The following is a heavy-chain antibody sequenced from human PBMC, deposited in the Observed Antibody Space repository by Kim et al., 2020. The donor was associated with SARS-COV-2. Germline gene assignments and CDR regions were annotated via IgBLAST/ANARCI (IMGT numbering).Heavy chain of an antibody. J-gene: IGHJ4*02. CDR1: GFNFNSYG. Sequence: GGSLRLSCAASGFNFNSYGMFWVRQAPGRGLEWVAGAWYDGSSKYNGDSVKGRFTISRDNSKNTLYLQMNDLRVEDTAVYYCVRQGENYWGQGTLDTVSS. D-gene: IGHD3-10*01. CDR3: VRQGENY. V-gene: IGHV3-33*07. CDR2: AWYDGSSK.